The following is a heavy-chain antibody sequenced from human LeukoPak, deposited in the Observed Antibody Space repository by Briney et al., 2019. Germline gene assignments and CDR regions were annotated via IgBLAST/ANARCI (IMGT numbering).Heavy chain of an antibody. CDR3: ARDSISAAGTTGVGFDC. Sequence: GGSLRLSCAASGFIFDDYGMSWVRQAPGKGLEWVSGINWNGGSTAYADSVKGRFTISRDNSKNTLYLQMNSLRAEDTAVYYCARDSISAAGTTGVGFDCWGQGTLVTVSS. V-gene: IGHV3-20*04. D-gene: IGHD6-13*01. CDR1: GFIFDDYG. J-gene: IGHJ4*02. CDR2: INWNGGST.